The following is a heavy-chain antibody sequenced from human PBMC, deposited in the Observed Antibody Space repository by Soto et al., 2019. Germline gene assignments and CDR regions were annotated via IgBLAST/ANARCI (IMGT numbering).Heavy chain of an antibody. J-gene: IGHJ6*04. Sequence: GGSLRLSCAASGFTFSSYGMHWVRQAPGKGLEWVAVISYDGSNKYYADSVKGRFTISRDNSKNTLYLQMNSLRAEDTAVYYCAKDQQLVQADYYGMDVWGKGTTVTVSS. D-gene: IGHD6-6*01. CDR2: ISYDGSNK. CDR1: GFTFSSYG. CDR3: AKDQQLVQADYYGMDV. V-gene: IGHV3-30*18.